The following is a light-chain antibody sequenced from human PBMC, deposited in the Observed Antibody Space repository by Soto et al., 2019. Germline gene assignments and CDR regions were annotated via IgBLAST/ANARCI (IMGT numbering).Light chain of an antibody. J-gene: IGKJ1*01. CDR2: AAS. V-gene: IGKV1-9*01. Sequence: DIQLTQSPSFLSASVGDIVTITCRASPGISSYLACYQQKPGKAPKLLIYAASTLQSGVPSRFSGSGSGTGFTLTISSLQPEDGANYYYQELNSYPRTFGPGTKVEIK. CDR1: PGISSY. CDR3: QELNSYPRT.